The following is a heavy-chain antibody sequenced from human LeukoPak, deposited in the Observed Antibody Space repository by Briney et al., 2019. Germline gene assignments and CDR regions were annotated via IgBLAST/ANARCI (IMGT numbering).Heavy chain of an antibody. J-gene: IGHJ3*02. CDR1: GYRFTSYY. V-gene: IGHV1-18*01. CDR2: ISAYNGKT. D-gene: IGHD3-22*01. CDR3: ARHDSSGYYYGAFDI. Sequence: ASVKVSCKASGYRFTSYYITWVRQAPGQGLEWMGWISAYNGKTNYAPMLQGRVTMTTDTSTSTAYMELRSLRSDDTAVYYCARHDSSGYYYGAFDIWGQGTMVTVSS.